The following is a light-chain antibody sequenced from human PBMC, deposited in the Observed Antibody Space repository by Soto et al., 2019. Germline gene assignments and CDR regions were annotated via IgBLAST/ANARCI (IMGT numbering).Light chain of an antibody. CDR1: SSDIGDYNY. V-gene: IGLV2-14*01. CDR2: EVS. CDR3: RSYTSSTTLLF. J-gene: IGLJ1*01. Sequence: QSALTQPASVSGSPGQSITISCTGTSSDIGDYNYVSWYQQHPGKAPKLMIYEVSNRPSGVSNRFSGSKSGNTASLTISGLQAEDEADYYCRSYTSSTTLLFFGTGTKLNVL.